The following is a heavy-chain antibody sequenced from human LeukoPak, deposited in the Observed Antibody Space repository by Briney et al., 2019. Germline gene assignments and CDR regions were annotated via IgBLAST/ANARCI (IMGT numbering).Heavy chain of an antibody. D-gene: IGHD5-18*01. Sequence: GASVKVSCKASGYTFTSYYMHWVRQAPGQGLEGMGIINPSGGSTSYAQKFQGRVTVTRDTSTSTVYMELSSLSSEDTAVYYCARAGKVDTAMVAGYWGQGTLVTVSS. CDR2: INPSGGST. V-gene: IGHV1-46*01. CDR3: ARAGKVDTAMVAGY. J-gene: IGHJ4*02. CDR1: GYTFTSYY.